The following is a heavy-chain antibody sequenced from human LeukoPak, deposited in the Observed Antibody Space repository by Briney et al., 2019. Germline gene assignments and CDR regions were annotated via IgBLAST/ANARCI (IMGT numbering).Heavy chain of an antibody. V-gene: IGHV1-69-2*01. D-gene: IGHD3-3*01. CDR3: ATGSRFLEWLPIY. Sequence: VKVSFKGSGYTFTDYYMHWVQQAPGKGLEWMGLVDPEDGETIYAEKFQGRVTITADTSTDTAYMELSSPRSEDTAVYYCATGSRFLEWLPIYWGQGTLVTVSS. CDR2: VDPEDGET. J-gene: IGHJ4*02. CDR1: GYTFTDYY.